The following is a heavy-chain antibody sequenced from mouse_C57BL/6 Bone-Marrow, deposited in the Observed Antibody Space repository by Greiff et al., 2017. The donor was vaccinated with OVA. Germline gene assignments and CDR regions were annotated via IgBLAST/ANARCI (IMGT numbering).Heavy chain of an antibody. CDR1: GYSITSGYY. V-gene: IGHV3-6*01. CDR3: ARVFRMYFDY. D-gene: IGHD2-10*02. CDR2: ISYDGSN. Sequence: DVKLQESGPGLVKPSQSLSLTCSVTGYSITSGYYWNWIRQFPGNKLEWMGYISYDGSNNYNPSLKNRISITRDTSKNQFFLKLNSVTTEDTATYYCARVFRMYFDYWGQGTTLTVSS. J-gene: IGHJ2*01.